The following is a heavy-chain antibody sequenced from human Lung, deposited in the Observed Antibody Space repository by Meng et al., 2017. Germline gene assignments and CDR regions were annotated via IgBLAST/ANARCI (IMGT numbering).Heavy chain of an antibody. CDR1: GGSFSDYY. V-gene: IGHV4-34*01. D-gene: IGHD4-11*01. CDR2: INHSGST. CDR3: ARGPTTMAHDFDY. Sequence: QVQVQEWGAGLLNPSETLSLPCVGSGGSFSDYYWSWIRQPPGKGLEWIGEINHSGSTNYNPSLESRATISVDTSQNNLSLKLSSVTAADSAVYYCARGPTTMAHDFDYWGQGTLVTVSS. J-gene: IGHJ4*02.